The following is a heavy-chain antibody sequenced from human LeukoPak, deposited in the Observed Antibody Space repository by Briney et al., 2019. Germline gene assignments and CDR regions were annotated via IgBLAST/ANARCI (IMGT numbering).Heavy chain of an antibody. CDR1: GFIFGGYA. CDR3: ARGFNDFWSGSQLEY. Sequence: GGSLRLSCAASGFIFGGYAMHWVRRAPGKGLQWLAVISYDGGKTYYADSVEGRFTISRDNSKSTVYLEINSLRSEDTAIYYCARGFNDFWSGSQLEYWGQGTLVTVSS. CDR2: ISYDGGKT. D-gene: IGHD3-3*01. J-gene: IGHJ4*02. V-gene: IGHV3-30-3*01.